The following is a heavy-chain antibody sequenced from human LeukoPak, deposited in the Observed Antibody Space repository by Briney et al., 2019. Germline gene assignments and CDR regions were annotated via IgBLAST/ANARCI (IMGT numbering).Heavy chain of an antibody. V-gene: IGHV1-18*01. CDR3: AGVGASYDGLIDY. Sequence: ASVKVSCKASGYTFINSAIGWVRQAPGQGLEWMGWISPYNGYTKYAESLQGRVTMTTDTSTSTAYMELRSLRSDDTAMYYCAGVGASYDGLIDYWGQGTRVTVSS. J-gene: IGHJ4*02. CDR1: GYTFINSA. D-gene: IGHD1-26*01. CDR2: ISPYNGYT.